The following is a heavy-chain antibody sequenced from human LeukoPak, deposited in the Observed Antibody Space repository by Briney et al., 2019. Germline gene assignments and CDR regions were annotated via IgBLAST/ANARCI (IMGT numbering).Heavy chain of an antibody. J-gene: IGHJ6*03. CDR2: IYYSGST. CDR1: GGSISSYY. CDR3: AIDRVYYYYMDV. V-gene: IGHV4-59*12. Sequence: SETLSLTCTVSGGSISSYYWSWIRQPPGKGLEWIGYIYYSGSTNYNPSLKSRVTISVDTSKNQFSLKLSSVTAADTAVYYCAIDRVYYYYMDVWGKGTTVTVSS. D-gene: IGHD1-14*01.